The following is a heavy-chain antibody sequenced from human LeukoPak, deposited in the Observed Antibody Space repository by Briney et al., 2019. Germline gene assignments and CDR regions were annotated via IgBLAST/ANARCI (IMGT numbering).Heavy chain of an antibody. Sequence: GESLKISCKASGYRFTSSWIGWVRQMPGKGLEWMGIIHPVDSKTRYSPSFQGQVTISTDKSISTAYLQWSSLKASDTAMYYCARLAQDYYDSTGYFDYWGQGTLVTVSS. CDR3: ARLAQDYYDSTGYFDY. V-gene: IGHV5-51*01. CDR2: IHPVDSKT. CDR1: GYRFTSSW. D-gene: IGHD3-22*01. J-gene: IGHJ4*02.